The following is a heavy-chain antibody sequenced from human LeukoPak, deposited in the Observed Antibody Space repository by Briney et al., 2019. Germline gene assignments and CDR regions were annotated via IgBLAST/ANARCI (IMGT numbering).Heavy chain of an antibody. CDR2: INSDGSST. J-gene: IGHJ5*02. D-gene: IGHD2-15*01. CDR3: ARSGAVGNWFDP. CDR1: GFTFSSYW. Sequence: PGGTLRLSCADSGFTFSSYWMHWVRQAPGKGLVRVSRINSDGSSTSYADSVKGRFTISRDNAKNTLYLQMNSLRAEDTAVYYCARSGAVGNWFDPWGQGTLVTVSS. V-gene: IGHV3-74*01.